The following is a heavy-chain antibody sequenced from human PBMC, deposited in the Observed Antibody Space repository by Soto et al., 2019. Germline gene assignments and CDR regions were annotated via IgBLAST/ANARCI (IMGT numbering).Heavy chain of an antibody. CDR3: ARHLTRGYSGYDN. CDR1: GGSISSYY. J-gene: IGHJ4*02. CDR2: IYYSGST. V-gene: IGHV4-59*01. D-gene: IGHD5-12*01. Sequence: ASETLSLTCTVSGGSISSYYWSWIRQPPGKGLEWIGYIYYSGSTNYNPSLKSRVTISVDTSKNQFSLKLSSVTAAGTAVYYCARHLTRGYSGYDNWGQGTLVTVPQ.